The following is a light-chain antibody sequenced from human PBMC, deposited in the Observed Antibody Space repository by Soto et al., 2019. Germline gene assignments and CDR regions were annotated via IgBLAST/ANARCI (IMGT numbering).Light chain of an antibody. Sequence: QSVLTQPPSTSGTPGQRVTISCSGSSSNIGSKTLNWFRQLPGTAPKLLIYNDNQRPSGVPDRFSGSKSGTSASLDISGLQSEDEADYYCATWDVSLNGRVFGGGTKLTVL. CDR1: SSNIGSKT. CDR3: ATWDVSLNGRV. CDR2: NDN. J-gene: IGLJ3*02. V-gene: IGLV1-44*01.